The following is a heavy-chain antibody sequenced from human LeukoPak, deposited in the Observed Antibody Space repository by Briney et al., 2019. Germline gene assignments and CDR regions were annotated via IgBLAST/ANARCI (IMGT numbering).Heavy chain of an antibody. J-gene: IGHJ4*02. D-gene: IGHD3-10*01. V-gene: IGHV3-33*01. CDR3: ARGDAGAGH. CDR2: IWFDGKSQ. Sequence: PGGSLRLSCSASGFDFRGFAMYWVRQAPGKGLEWVALIWFDGKSQHYGDSVRGRFTLSRDNSNEILYLEMDNLRVEDTGLYYCARGDAGAGHWGQGTLVTVSS. CDR1: GFDFRGFA.